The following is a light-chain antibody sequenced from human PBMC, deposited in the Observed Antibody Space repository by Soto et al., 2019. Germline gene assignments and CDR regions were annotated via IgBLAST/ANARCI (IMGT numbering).Light chain of an antibody. J-gene: IGLJ1*01. CDR1: SNDVGGYNY. Sequence: QSVLTPPPSASGSPGPSVTISCTGTSNDVGGYNYVSWYQQHPGKAPKLMIYEVTKRPSGVPDRFSGSKSGNTASLTVSGLQAEDEADYYCSSYAGSNIHYVFGTGTKVTVL. CDR2: EVT. CDR3: SSYAGSNIHYV. V-gene: IGLV2-8*01.